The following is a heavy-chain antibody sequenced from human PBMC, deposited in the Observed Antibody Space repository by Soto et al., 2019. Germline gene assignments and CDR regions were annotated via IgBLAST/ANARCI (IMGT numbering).Heavy chain of an antibody. CDR3: ARTRVVVAATHIWYFDL. CDR1: GGSFSGYY. V-gene: IGHV4-34*01. D-gene: IGHD2-15*01. Sequence: SETLSLTCAVYGGSFSGYYWSWIRQPPGKGLEWIGEINHSGSTNYNPSLKSRVTISVDTSKNQFSLKLSSVTAADTAVYYCARTRVVVAATHIWYFDLWARGSLVTVSS. J-gene: IGHJ2*01. CDR2: INHSGST.